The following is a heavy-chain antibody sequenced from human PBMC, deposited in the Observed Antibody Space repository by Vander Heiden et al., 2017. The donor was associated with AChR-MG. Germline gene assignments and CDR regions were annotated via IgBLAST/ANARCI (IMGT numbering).Heavy chain of an antibody. D-gene: IGHD2-15*01. J-gene: IGHJ4*02. CDR1: GGPISSGGYS. Sequence: QLQLQESGSGLVKPSQTLSLTCAVPGGPISSGGYSWSWIRQPPGKGLEWIGYIYHSGSTYYNPSLKSRVTISVDRSKNQFSLKLSSVTAADTAVYYCAREGGKGYFDYWGQGTLVTVSS. CDR2: IYHSGST. CDR3: AREGGKGYFDY. V-gene: IGHV4-30-2*01.